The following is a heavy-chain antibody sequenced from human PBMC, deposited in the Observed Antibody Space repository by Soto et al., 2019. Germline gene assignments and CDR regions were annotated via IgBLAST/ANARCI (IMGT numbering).Heavy chain of an antibody. CDR1: GFTFSSYA. D-gene: IGHD3-3*01. Sequence: HPGGSLRLSCASSGFTFSSYAMSWFRQAPGKGLEWVLAISGSGGSTYYADSVKGRFTISRDNSKNTLYLQMNSLRAEDTAVYYCAKDRAYDFWSGYCDYWGQGTLVTVPS. V-gene: IGHV3-23*01. CDR2: ISGSGGST. CDR3: AKDRAYDFWSGYCDY. J-gene: IGHJ4*02.